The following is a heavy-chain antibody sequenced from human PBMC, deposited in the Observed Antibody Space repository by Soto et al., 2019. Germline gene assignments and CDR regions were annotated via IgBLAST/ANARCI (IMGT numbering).Heavy chain of an antibody. Sequence: SETLSLTCTLAGGSFSAHCWAWIRQPPGKGLEWIGYIYYGGTTSYNPSLKSRVTITLETSKSQFSLRLTSVTASDTAVYFCARLGAYYQSLDTWGQGTPVTVSS. CDR3: ARLGAYYQSLDT. J-gene: IGHJ5*02. CDR2: IYYGGTT. V-gene: IGHV4-59*08. CDR1: GGSFSAHC. D-gene: IGHD2-21*01.